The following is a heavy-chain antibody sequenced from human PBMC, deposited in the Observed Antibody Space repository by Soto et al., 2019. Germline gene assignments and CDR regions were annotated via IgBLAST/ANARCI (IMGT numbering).Heavy chain of an antibody. CDR1: GDSVSSTSAA. CDR2: TYYRSKWYN. D-gene: IGHD2-2*01. CDR3: ARGVIVVVPNAGVPWFDP. J-gene: IGHJ5*02. Sequence: QTISLTCAISGDSVSSTSAAWNWIRQSPSRGLEWLGRTYYRSKWYNDYAVSVKSRITINPDTSKNQFSLQLNSVTPEDTAVYYCARGVIVVVPNAGVPWFDPWGQGTLVTVSS. V-gene: IGHV6-1*01.